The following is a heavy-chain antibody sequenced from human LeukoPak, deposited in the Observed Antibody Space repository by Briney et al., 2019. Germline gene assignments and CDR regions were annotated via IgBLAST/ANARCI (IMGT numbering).Heavy chain of an antibody. CDR2: VSSDGSID. D-gene: IGHD1-7*01. J-gene: IGHJ5*02. CDR3: AREGMGTTFSAWFDP. CDR1: GFTFSNYG. Sequence: PGGSLRLSCAASGFTFSNYGMHWARQAPGKGLEWVAVVSSDGSIDYYADSLRGRFTVSRDNSKNTMFLQFNTLRPEDTAVYYCAREGMGTTFSAWFDPWGQGTLVTVSS. V-gene: IGHV3-30*03.